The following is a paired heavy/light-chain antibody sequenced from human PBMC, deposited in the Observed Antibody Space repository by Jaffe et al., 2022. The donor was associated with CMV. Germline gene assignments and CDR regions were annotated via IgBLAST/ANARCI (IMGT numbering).Light chain of an antibody. J-gene: IGKJ4*01. CDR3: QQYNNWPVT. CDR1: QTISNN. V-gene: IGKV3D-15*01. CDR2: GAS. Sequence: EIVMTQSPATLSVSPGERATLSCRASQTISNNLAWYQQKPGQGPRLLIYGASTRATDIPGRFSGSGSGTEFTLTISSLQSEDFAVYYCQQYNNWPVTFGGGTKAEIK.
Heavy chain of an antibody. CDR1: GGSIDRSYFH. V-gene: IGHV4-39*01. J-gene: IGHJ3*02. CDR2: IYDSGST. D-gene: IGHD6-19*01. CDR3: ATTTMGGAWYTSGFDI. Sequence: QLQLQESGLGLVKPSETLSLTCTVSGGSIDRSYFHWDWIRQTPGKGLEWIGNIYDSGSTKYNPSLKGRVTISADTSKSQFSLKLSSVTAADTAVYYCATTTMGGAWYTSGFDIWGQGTMVTVSS.